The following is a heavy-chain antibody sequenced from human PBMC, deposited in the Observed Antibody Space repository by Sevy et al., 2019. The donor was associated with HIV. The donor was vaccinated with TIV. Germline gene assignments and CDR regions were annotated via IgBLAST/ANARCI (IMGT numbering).Heavy chain of an antibody. V-gene: IGHV1-24*01. CDR1: GYTLTELS. Sequence: ASVKVSCKVSGYTLTELSMHWVRQAPGKGLEWMGGFDPEDGETIYAQMFQGRVTMTEDTSTDTAYMELSSLRSEDTAVYYCATDRWLSVAFDIWGQGTMVTVSS. CDR3: ATDRWLSVAFDI. D-gene: IGHD3-22*01. CDR2: FDPEDGET. J-gene: IGHJ3*02.